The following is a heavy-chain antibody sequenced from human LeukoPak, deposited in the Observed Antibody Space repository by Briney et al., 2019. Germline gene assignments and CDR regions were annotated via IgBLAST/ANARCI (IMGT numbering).Heavy chain of an antibody. D-gene: IGHD5-24*01. Sequence: GGSLRLSCAASGFTFNSYSMNWVRQAPGKGLEWFSYISSSSSTIYYADSVKGRFTVSRDNARNSLYLQMNSLRDEDTAIYYCTRVGYIDEGIDYWGQGTLVTVSS. CDR2: ISSSSSTI. J-gene: IGHJ4*02. V-gene: IGHV3-48*02. CDR1: GFTFNSYS. CDR3: TRVGYIDEGIDY.